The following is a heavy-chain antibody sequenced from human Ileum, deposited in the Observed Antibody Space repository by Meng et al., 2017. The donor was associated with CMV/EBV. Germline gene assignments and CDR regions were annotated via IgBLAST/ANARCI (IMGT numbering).Heavy chain of an antibody. J-gene: IGHJ4*02. CDR2: ISGSGAVS. CDR1: GFTFSDYA. Sequence: GESLKISCAASGFTFSDYAMNWVRQAPGKGLEWVSAISGSGAVSYYVDSAKGRFSISRDNSNNTVYLQMNSLRAEDTAAYHCARQGGPLSGSSAYWGQGTPVTVSS. V-gene: IGHV3-23*01. CDR3: ARQGGPLSGSSAY. D-gene: IGHD1-26*01.